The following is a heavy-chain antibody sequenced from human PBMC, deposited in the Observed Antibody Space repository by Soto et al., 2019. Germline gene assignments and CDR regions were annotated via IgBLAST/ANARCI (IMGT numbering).Heavy chain of an antibody. V-gene: IGHV4-30-4*01. CDR1: GGTISSGDYY. CDR3: ARSAYTPSSTSSPNYYAMDV. D-gene: IGHD2-2*01. Sequence: SENLSLTCTVSGGTISSGDYYWSWIRQPPGKGLEWIGYIYYSGSTYYNPSLKSRVTISVDTSKNQFSLKLSSVTAADTAVYYCARSAYTPSSTSSPNYYAMDVWGPGTTVTVSS. CDR2: IYYSGST. J-gene: IGHJ6*02.